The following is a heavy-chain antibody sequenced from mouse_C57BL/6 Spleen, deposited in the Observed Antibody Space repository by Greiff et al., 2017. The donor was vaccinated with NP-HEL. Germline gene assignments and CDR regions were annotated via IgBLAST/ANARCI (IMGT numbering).Heavy chain of an antibody. Sequence: QVQLQQPGAELVKPGASVKLSCKASGYTFTSYWMHWVKQRPGQGLEWIGMIHPNSGSTNYNEKFKSKATLTVDKSYSTAYMQLSSLTSEDSAVYYCARELDYGSSYVDAMDYWGQGTSVTVSS. D-gene: IGHD1-1*01. CDR3: ARELDYGSSYVDAMDY. CDR2: IHPNSGST. J-gene: IGHJ4*01. CDR1: GYTFTSYW. V-gene: IGHV1-64*01.